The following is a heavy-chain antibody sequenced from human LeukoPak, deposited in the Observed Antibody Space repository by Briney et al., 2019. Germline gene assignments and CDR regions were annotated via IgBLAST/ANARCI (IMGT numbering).Heavy chain of an antibody. CDR2: IIPIFGTA. CDR1: GYTFRDYL. J-gene: IGHJ4*02. D-gene: IGHD3-10*01. Sequence: SVKVSCKASGYTFRDYLLHWVRQAPGQGLEWMGGIIPIFGTANYAQKFQGRVTITADKSTSTAYMELSSMRSEDTAVYYCARVSWFGDPYYFDYWGQGTLVTVSS. CDR3: ARVSWFGDPYYFDY. V-gene: IGHV1-69*06.